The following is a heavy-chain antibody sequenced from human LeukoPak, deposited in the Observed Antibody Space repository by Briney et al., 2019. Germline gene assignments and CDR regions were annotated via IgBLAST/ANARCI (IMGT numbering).Heavy chain of an antibody. CDR2: IIANSGAT. CDR3: AKGAYACLEVAFFDF. V-gene: IGHV3-23*01. J-gene: IGHJ4*01. Sequence: GGSVRVSCAASGFSFNNYAMNWVRQAPGKGLEWVSWIIANSGATVYADSVKGRFTISRDISKNTLYLQMNNPRVEDTAVYYCAKGAYACLEVAFFDFWGQGILVTVSS. CDR1: GFSFNNYA. D-gene: IGHD2-15*01.